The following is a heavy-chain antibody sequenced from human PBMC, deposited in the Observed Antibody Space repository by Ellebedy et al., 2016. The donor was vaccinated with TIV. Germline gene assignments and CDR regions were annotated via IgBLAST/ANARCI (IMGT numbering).Heavy chain of an antibody. Sequence: GESLKISCSASGFTFNKCIMHWVRQAPGKGLESVSAISSSGDSTYYADSVKGRFTVSRENSENTLYLQMSSLRAEDTSTYYCVKDRFFGSLYDSWGQGTLVIVSS. CDR2: ISSSGDST. CDR3: VKDRFFGSLYDS. D-gene: IGHD6-13*01. CDR1: GFTFNKCI. V-gene: IGHV3-64D*09. J-gene: IGHJ4*02.